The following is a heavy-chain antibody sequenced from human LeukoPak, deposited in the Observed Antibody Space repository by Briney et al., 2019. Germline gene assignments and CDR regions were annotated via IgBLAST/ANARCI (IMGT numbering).Heavy chain of an antibody. CDR1: GGSFSGYY. Sequence: SETLSLTCAVYGGSFSGYYWSWIRQPPGKGLEWIGEINHSGSTNYNPSLKSRVTISVDTSKNQFSLKLSSVTAADTAVYYCAKGPNWFDPWGQGTLVTVSS. CDR2: INHSGST. J-gene: IGHJ5*02. V-gene: IGHV4-34*01. CDR3: AKGPNWFDP.